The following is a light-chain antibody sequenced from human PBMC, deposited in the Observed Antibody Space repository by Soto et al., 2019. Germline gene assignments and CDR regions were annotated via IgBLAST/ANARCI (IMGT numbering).Light chain of an antibody. Sequence: QSALTQPASVSGSPEQSITISCTGTSSDVGGYNYVSWYQQHPGKAPKLMIYEVSNRPSGVSNRFSGSKSGNTASLTISGLQAEDEADYYCSSYTSSSTRVFGTGTKLTVL. J-gene: IGLJ1*01. CDR3: SSYTSSSTRV. CDR2: EVS. CDR1: SSDVGGYNY. V-gene: IGLV2-14*01.